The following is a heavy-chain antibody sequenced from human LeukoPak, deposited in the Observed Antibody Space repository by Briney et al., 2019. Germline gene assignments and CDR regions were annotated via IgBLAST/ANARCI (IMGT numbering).Heavy chain of an antibody. CDR2: MDADGSNT. Sequence: HPGGSLRLSCVASGFTFKNSWMHWVRQAPGKGLVRVSRMDADGSNTHYVDSVKGRFTISRDNAKDTLYLQMNSLRVEDTAVYYCARGGWYLYDALDIWGQGTLVTVSS. CDR1: GFTFKNSW. CDR3: ARGGWYLYDALDI. V-gene: IGHV3-74*01. J-gene: IGHJ3*02. D-gene: IGHD6-19*01.